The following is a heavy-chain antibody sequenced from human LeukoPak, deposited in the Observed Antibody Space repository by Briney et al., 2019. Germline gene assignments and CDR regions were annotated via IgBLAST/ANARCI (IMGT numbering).Heavy chain of an antibody. D-gene: IGHD3-22*01. CDR2: ITGNGGRA. CDR3: AKCPHYDGSGFYFDY. CDR1: GFTFTNFA. Sequence: GGSPRLSCAASGFTFTNFAMSWVRPAPGKGRGWVSSITGNGGRAYYADSVKGRFTISRDNSMNTLHLQMNSLRAEDTAVYYSAKCPHYDGSGFYFDYWGQGALVTVSS. V-gene: IGHV3-23*01. J-gene: IGHJ4*02.